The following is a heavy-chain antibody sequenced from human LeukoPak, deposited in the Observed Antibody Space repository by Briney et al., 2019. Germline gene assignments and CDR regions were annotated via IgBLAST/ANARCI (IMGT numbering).Heavy chain of an antibody. CDR3: ARVPDRSGYYYWYFDL. V-gene: IGHV4-59*01. J-gene: IGHJ2*01. CDR2: IYYSGST. D-gene: IGHD3-22*01. CDR1: GGSISSSY. Sequence: PSETLSLTCTVSGGSISSSYWSWIRQPPGKGLEWIGYIYYSGSTNYNPSLKSRVTISVDTSKNQFSLKLSSVTAADTAVYYCARVPDRSGYYYWYFDLWGRGTLVTVSS.